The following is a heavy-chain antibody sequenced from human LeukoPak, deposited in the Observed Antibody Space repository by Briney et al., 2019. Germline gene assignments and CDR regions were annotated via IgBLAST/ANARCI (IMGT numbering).Heavy chain of an antibody. V-gene: IGHV3-21*01. D-gene: IGHD5-18*01. CDR3: ARDLGGYPLTYFDY. CDR2: ISSSSSYI. Sequence: GGSLRLSCAASGFTFSSYSMNWVRQAPGKGLEWVSSISSSSSYIYYADSVKGRFTISRDNAKNSLYLQMNSLRAEDTAVYYCARDLGGYPLTYFDYWGQGTLVTVSS. J-gene: IGHJ4*02. CDR1: GFTFSSYS.